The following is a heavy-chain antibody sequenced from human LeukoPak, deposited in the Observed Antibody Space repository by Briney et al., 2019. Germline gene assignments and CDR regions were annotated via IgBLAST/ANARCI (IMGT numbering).Heavy chain of an antibody. CDR1: GFTFSSYG. V-gene: IGHV3-30*18. CDR3: AKGGIAAAGRLY. D-gene: IGHD6-13*01. CDR2: ISYDGSNK. J-gene: IGHJ4*02. Sequence: GGSLRLSCAASGFTFSSYGMHWVRQAPGKGLEWVAVISYDGSNKHYADSVKGRFTISRDNSKNTLYLQMNSLRAEDTAVYYCAKGGIAAAGRLYWGQGTLVTISS.